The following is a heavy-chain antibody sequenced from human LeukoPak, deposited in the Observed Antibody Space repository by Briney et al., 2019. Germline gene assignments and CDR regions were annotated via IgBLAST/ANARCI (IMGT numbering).Heavy chain of an antibody. CDR2: INPNSGGA. Sequence: ASVRVSCKASGYTFNGYYIHWVRQAPGQGLEWMGWINPNSGGANYAQKFQGRVTMTRDTSISTAYMDLRRLRSDDTAVYYCAKYYYDSSGYSYLDYWGQGTLVTVSS. D-gene: IGHD3-22*01. J-gene: IGHJ4*02. CDR3: AKYYYDSSGYSYLDY. CDR1: GYTFNGYY. V-gene: IGHV1-2*02.